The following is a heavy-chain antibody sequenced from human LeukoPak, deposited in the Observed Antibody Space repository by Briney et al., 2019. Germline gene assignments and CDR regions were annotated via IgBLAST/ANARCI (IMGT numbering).Heavy chain of an antibody. CDR1: GFTFSSYW. CDR2: INSDGSST. D-gene: IGHD3-22*01. V-gene: IGHV3-74*03. CDR3: ARDVDYHVTSECFDY. Sequence: GGSLRLSCAASGFTFSSYWMHWARQAPGKGLVWVSRINSDGSSTTYADSVKGRFTITRDNAKNTLYLQMNSLRPEDTAVYYCARDVDYHVTSECFDYWGQGTLVTVSS. J-gene: IGHJ4*02.